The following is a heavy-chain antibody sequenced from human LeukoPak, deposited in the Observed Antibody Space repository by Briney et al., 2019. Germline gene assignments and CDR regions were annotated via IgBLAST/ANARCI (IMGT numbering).Heavy chain of an antibody. Sequence: GGSLRLSCASSGFNFDDYGMTWVRPAPGGGLEWVSGVNWSGSSTNYADSVKGRFTIARDSATNSLYLQMNSLRAEDTALYYCARAHNYDGRDYYYAFSDYWGQETLVTVSS. CDR1: GFNFDDYG. CDR3: ARAHNYDGRDYYYAFSDY. J-gene: IGHJ4*02. V-gene: IGHV3-20*04. D-gene: IGHD3-22*01. CDR2: VNWSGSST.